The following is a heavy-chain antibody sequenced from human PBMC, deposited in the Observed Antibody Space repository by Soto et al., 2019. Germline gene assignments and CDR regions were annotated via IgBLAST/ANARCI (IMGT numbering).Heavy chain of an antibody. J-gene: IGHJ4*02. Sequence: PGGSLRLSCAASGFSFSSHVMSWVRQAPGKGLEWVSSISGSGGGTYYADSVKGRFIISRDNSKNTLDLQMNSLRVDDTAIYYCAKEAGGGIGMVTSYFDYWGQGSLVTVS. CDR3: AKEAGGGIGMVTSYFDY. CDR1: GFSFSSHV. D-gene: IGHD5-18*01. V-gene: IGHV3-23*01. CDR2: ISGSGGGT.